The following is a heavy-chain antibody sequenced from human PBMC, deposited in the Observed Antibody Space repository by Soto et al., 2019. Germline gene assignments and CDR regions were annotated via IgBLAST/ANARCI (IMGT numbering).Heavy chain of an antibody. D-gene: IGHD2-15*01. CDR2: IIPIFGTA. V-gene: IGHV1-69*12. CDR1: GGTFSSYA. J-gene: IGHJ4*02. Sequence: QVQLVQSGAEVKKPGSSVKVSCKASGGTFSSYAISWVRQAPGQGLEWMGGIIPIFGTANYAQKFQGRVTITADESTSTAYMELSRLRSGHTAVYYCARESRYCSGGSCYFLPGIDYWGQGTLVTVSS. CDR3: ARESRYCSGGSCYFLPGIDY.